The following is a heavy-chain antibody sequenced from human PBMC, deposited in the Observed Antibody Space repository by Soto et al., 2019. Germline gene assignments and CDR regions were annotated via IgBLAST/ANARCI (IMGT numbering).Heavy chain of an antibody. J-gene: IGHJ5*02. CDR1: GYSFTSYW. CDR2: IYPGDSDT. Sequence: GESLKISCKGSGYSFTSYWIGWVRQMPGKGLEWMGIIYPGDSDTRYSPSFQGQVTISADKSISTAYLQWSSLKASDTAMYYCARQWIRNSSTSCSGWFAPWGQGTPVTAPQ. V-gene: IGHV5-51*01. D-gene: IGHD2-2*01. CDR3: ARQWIRNSSTSCSGWFAP.